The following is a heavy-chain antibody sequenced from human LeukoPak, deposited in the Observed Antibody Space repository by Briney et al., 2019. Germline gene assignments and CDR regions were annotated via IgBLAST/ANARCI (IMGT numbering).Heavy chain of an antibody. CDR3: AREAIVVVVASTGWFDP. Sequence: ASVKVSCKASGYTFTRYYMHWVRQAPGQGLEWMGMINPSGGDTTYAQKLQGRVTMTRDTSTSTVYMELSSLRSEDTAVHYCAREAIVVVVASTGWFDPWGQGTLVTVSS. CDR1: GYTFTRYY. J-gene: IGHJ5*02. V-gene: IGHV1-46*01. D-gene: IGHD2-15*01. CDR2: INPSGGDT.